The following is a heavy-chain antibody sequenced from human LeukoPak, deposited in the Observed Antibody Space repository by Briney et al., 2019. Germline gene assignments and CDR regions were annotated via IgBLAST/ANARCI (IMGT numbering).Heavy chain of an antibody. CDR1: GFTFSSYA. V-gene: IGHV3-64*01. CDR3: ARVEGPAYFDY. CDR2: INSNGGST. J-gene: IGHJ4*02. Sequence: PGGSLRLSCVASGFTFSSYAMHWVRQTPGKGLEYVSGINSNGGSTHYANSVKGRFTISRDNSKHTLYLQMGSLRTEDMAVYYCARVEGPAYFDYWGQGTLVTVSS. D-gene: IGHD1-14*01.